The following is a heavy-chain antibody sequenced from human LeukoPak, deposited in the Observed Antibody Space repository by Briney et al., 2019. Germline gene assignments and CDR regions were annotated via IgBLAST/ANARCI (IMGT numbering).Heavy chain of an antibody. CDR1: GGSISNNY. Sequence: SETLSLTWLVSGGSISNNYWSWIRQPTGKGLEWIGQIYYTGSTSYNPHLKSRVSISVDTSKNQFSLRLTSVTAADTALYYCAKYRPSGSVWVGFDIWGQGTMVTVSS. CDR3: AKYRPSGSVWVGFDI. J-gene: IGHJ3*02. V-gene: IGHV4-59*08. CDR2: IYYTGST. D-gene: IGHD3-16*01.